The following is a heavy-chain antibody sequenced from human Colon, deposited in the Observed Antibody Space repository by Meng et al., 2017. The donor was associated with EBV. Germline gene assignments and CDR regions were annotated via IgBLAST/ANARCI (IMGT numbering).Heavy chain of an antibody. D-gene: IGHD6-19*01. CDR3: ARDLAGLGGF. CDR1: GYNFISYF. V-gene: IGHV1-2*02. CDR2: IDPRNGDT. Sequence: QVQLVQAGAEMKKPGASVKVSCKTFGYNFISYFMYWARQAPGQGLEWMGYIDPRNGDTRYHQMFQGRVTMTRDTSITTAYMEMTDLRDDDTAVHYCARDLAGLGGFWGQGTLVTVSS. J-gene: IGHJ4*02.